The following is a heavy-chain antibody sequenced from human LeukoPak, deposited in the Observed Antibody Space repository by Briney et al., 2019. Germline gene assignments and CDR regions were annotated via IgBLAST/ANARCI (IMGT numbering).Heavy chain of an antibody. J-gene: IGHJ4*02. CDR2: ISSSSSYI. D-gene: IGHD3-3*01. CDR3: ATWGSIFGVTFFDY. V-gene: IGHV3-21*01. Sequence: PGGSLRLSCAASGFTFSSYSMNWVRQAPGKGLEWVSSISSSSSYIYYADSVKGRFTISRDNAKNSLYLQMNSLRAEDTAVYYCATWGSIFGVTFFDYWGQGTLVTVSS. CDR1: GFTFSSYS.